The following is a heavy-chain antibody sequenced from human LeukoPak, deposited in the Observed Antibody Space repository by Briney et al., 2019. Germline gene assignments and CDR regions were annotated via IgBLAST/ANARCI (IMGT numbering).Heavy chain of an antibody. J-gene: IGHJ4*02. Sequence: PGGSLRLSCAASGFTFSSYGMHWVRQAPGKGLEWVAVISYDGSNKYYADSVKGRFTISRDNSKNTLYLQMNSLRAEDTAVYYCAKVSHTAMVKGYFDYWGQGTLVTVSS. CDR3: AKVSHTAMVKGYFDY. D-gene: IGHD5-18*01. CDR2: ISYDGSNK. CDR1: GFTFSSYG. V-gene: IGHV3-30*18.